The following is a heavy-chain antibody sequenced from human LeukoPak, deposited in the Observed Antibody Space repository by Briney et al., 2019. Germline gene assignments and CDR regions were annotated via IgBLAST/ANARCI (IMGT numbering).Heavy chain of an antibody. CDR2: ISYDGSNK. V-gene: IGHV3-30*18. CDR1: GFTFSSYG. J-gene: IGHJ4*02. Sequence: GGSLRLSCAASGFTFSSYGMHWVRQAPGKGLEWVAVISYDGSNKYYADSVKGRFTISRDNSKNTLYLQMNSLRAEDTAVYYCAKRAFAGGPDYWGQGTLVTVSS. CDR3: AKRAFAGGPDY. D-gene: IGHD3-10*01.